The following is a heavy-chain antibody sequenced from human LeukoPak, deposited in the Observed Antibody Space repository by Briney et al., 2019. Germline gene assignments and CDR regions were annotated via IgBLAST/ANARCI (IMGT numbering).Heavy chain of an antibody. V-gene: IGHV3-23*01. Sequence: GGSLRLSCAASGFTFSSYVINWVRQAPGRGLEWVSTISGGGGATYYADSVKGRFTISRDNSKNTMYLQMNSLRAEDTAVYYCAKSFGSGRYADYWGQGTLVTVSS. CDR2: ISGGGGAT. J-gene: IGHJ4*02. CDR1: GFTFSSYV. CDR3: AKSFGSGRYADY. D-gene: IGHD3-3*01.